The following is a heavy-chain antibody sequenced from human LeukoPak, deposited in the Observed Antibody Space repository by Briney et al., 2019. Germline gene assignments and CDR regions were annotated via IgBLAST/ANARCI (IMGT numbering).Heavy chain of an antibody. CDR3: ARVSRVATYLEATNDY. D-gene: IGHD5-12*01. Sequence: SETLSLTCTVSGGSISSSSYYWGWIRQPPGKGLEWIGSIYYSGSTYYNPSLKSRVTISVDTSKNQFSLKLSSVTAADTAVYYCARVSRVATYLEATNDYWGQGTLVTVSS. CDR2: IYYSGST. J-gene: IGHJ4*02. CDR1: GGSISSSSYY. V-gene: IGHV4-39*07.